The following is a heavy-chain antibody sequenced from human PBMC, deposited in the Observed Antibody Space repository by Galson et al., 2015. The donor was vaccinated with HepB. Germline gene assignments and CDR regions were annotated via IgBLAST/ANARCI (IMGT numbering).Heavy chain of an antibody. D-gene: IGHD4-17*01. CDR2: ISSTGAYT. CDR3: ARNRPDGDGDYLDY. V-gene: IGHV3-11*06. Sequence: SLRLSCAVSGFTFNDYYMSWIRQAPGKGLEWISYISSTGAYTDYGDSVKGRFTISRDNAKNSLYLQMNSLRAEDTAIYYCARNRPDGDGDYLDYWGQGTLITVSS. J-gene: IGHJ4*02. CDR1: GFTFNDYY.